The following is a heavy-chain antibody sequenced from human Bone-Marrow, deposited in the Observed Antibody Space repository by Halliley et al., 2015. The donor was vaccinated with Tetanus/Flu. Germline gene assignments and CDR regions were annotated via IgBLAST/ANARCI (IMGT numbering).Heavy chain of an antibody. CDR3: ARVVHYYDSTSYYGSRFPFDY. Sequence: TLSLTCTVSGGSVSSGSYYWSWVRQPPGKGLEWIGYIYYRGNTNYNPSLKSRVTMSVDTSKNQFSLQLSSVTAADTAVYYCARVVHYYDSTSYYGSRFPFDYWGQGFLVTVSS. CDR1: GGSVSSGSYY. V-gene: IGHV4-61*01. CDR2: IYYRGNT. J-gene: IGHJ4*02. D-gene: IGHD3-22*01.